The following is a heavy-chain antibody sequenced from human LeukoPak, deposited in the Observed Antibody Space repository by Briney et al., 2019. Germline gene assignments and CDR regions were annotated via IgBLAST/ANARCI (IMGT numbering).Heavy chain of an antibody. D-gene: IGHD3-9*01. Sequence: GASVKVSCKASGYTFTSYYMHWVRQAPGQGLEWMGIINPSGGSTSYAQKFQGRVTMTRDTSTSTVYMELSSLRSGDTAVYYCARGQGERYYDILTGYYTPTRPFDYWGQGTLVTVSS. V-gene: IGHV1-46*01. J-gene: IGHJ4*02. CDR1: GYTFTSYY. CDR3: ARGQGERYYDILTGYYTPTRPFDY. CDR2: INPSGGST.